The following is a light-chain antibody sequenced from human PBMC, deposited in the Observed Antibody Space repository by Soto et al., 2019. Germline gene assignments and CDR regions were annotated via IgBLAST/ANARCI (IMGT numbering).Light chain of an antibody. CDR3: QMYNNWFGT. CDR1: QSISSN. V-gene: IGKV3-15*01. CDR2: GAT. J-gene: IGKJ4*01. Sequence: EIVMTQSPATLSVSPGERATLSCRANQSISSNLAWYQQKPGQAPRLLIYGATTRATGIPARFSGSGSGTDFTLTISSLQSEDFAVYYCQMYNNWFGTFGGGTKVDIK.